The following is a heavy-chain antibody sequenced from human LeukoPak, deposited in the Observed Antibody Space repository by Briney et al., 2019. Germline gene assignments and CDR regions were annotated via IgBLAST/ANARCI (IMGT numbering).Heavy chain of an antibody. CDR1: GDSVSSNSAA. J-gene: IGHJ4*02. CDR2: TYYRSKWSN. V-gene: IGHV6-1*01. D-gene: IGHD6-19*01. Sequence: PSQTLSLTCDISGDSVSSNSAAWYWMRQSPSRRLERLRRTYYRSKWSNDYAVSVKSRITINSDTSKNQFSLQLISVTPDDTAVYYCARDQSNGVAGTVFDYWGQGTLVTVSS. CDR3: ARDQSNGVAGTVFDY.